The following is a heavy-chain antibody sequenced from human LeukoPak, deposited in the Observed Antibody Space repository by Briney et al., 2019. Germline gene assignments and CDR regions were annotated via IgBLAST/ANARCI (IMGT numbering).Heavy chain of an antibody. CDR3: ARVGTTGTTNSYYYMDV. Sequence: PSETLSLTCTVSGGSMSGYLWTWIRQPAGKGLEWMGRVYPSGSTNYNPSLKSRVTMSVDTSKNQFSLKLTSVTAADTAVYYCARVGTTGTTNSYYYMDVWGKGTTVTVS. V-gene: IGHV4-4*07. CDR2: VYPSGST. D-gene: IGHD1-1*01. CDR1: GGSMSGYL. J-gene: IGHJ6*03.